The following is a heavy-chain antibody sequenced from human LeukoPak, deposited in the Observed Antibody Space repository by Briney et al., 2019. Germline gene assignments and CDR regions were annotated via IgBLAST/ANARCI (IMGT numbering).Heavy chain of an antibody. CDR3: ARTGYSSGWDEFDY. CDR2: IYYSGNT. D-gene: IGHD6-19*01. V-gene: IGHV4-39*01. J-gene: IGHJ4*02. CDR1: GGSISSTTYH. Sequence: SETLSLTCSVSGGSISSTTYHWGWVRQPPGKGLEWIGSIYYSGNTYYNPSLKSRLTISVDMPKNQFSLKLSSVTAADTAVYYCARTGYSSGWDEFDYWGQGTLVTVSS.